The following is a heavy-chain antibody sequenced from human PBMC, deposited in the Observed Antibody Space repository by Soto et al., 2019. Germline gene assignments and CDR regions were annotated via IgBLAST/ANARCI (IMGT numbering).Heavy chain of an antibody. CDR3: ARGDYFDY. V-gene: IGHV4-30-2*01. Sequence: LSLTCTVSGGTVSRSSYYWGWVRQPPGKGLEWIGYVYHSGSTYYNPSLKSRVTISVDRSKNQFSLKLSSVTAADMAVYYCARGDYFDYWGQGTLVTVSS. CDR2: VYHSGST. J-gene: IGHJ4*02. CDR1: GGTVSRSSYY.